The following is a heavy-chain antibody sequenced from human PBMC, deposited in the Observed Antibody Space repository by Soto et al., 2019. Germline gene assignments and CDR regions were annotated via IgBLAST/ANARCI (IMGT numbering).Heavy chain of an antibody. Sequence: EVQLVESGGGLVQPGGSLKLSCAASGFTFSGSAIHWVRQASGKGLEWVARIRDKGNNYATAYAASVKGRFTISRDDSKNTAFLQMNSLSTEDTAVYYCARLDAPGDRAFDILGQGTMVTVSS. CDR1: GFTFSGSA. V-gene: IGHV3-73*01. CDR3: ARLDAPGDRAFDI. J-gene: IGHJ3*02. CDR2: IRDKGNNYAT.